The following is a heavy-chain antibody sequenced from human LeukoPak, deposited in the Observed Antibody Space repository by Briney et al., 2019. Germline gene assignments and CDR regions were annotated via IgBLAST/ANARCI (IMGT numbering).Heavy chain of an antibody. V-gene: IGHV1-69*05. CDR1: GGTFSSYA. CDR3: ARDLVGGTWASGY. Sequence: GSSVKASCKASGGTFSSYAISWVRQAPGQGLEWMGGIIPIFGTANYAQKFQGRVTITTDESTSTAYMELSSLRSEDTAVYYCARDLVGGTWASGYWGQGTLVTVSS. D-gene: IGHD1-14*01. CDR2: IIPIFGTA. J-gene: IGHJ4*02.